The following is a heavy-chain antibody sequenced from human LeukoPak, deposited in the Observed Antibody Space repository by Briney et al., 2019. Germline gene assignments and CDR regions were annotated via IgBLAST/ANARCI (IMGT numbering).Heavy chain of an antibody. D-gene: IGHD2-15*01. Sequence: SETLSLTCTVTGDSISSSHYYWGWIRQPPGKGLEWIGSIYYSGSTYYNPSLRSRVTISVDTSQNQLSLRLSSVTAADTAVCYCARRYCSGGSCYSDGYYGMDVWGQGTTVTVSS. CDR1: GDSISSSHYY. V-gene: IGHV4-39*01. CDR3: ARRYCSGGSCYSDGYYGMDV. CDR2: IYYSGST. J-gene: IGHJ6*02.